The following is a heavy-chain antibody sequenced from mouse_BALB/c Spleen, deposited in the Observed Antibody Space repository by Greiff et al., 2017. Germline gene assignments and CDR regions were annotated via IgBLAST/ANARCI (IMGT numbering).Heavy chain of an antibody. CDR1: GYTFTDYW. CDR2: IDTSDSYT. D-gene: IGHD1-1*01. J-gene: IGHJ1*01. Sequence: VQLQQPGAELVMPWASVKMSCKASGYTFTDYWMHWVKQRPGQGLEWIGAIDTSDSYTSYNQKFKGKATLTVDESSSTAYMQLSSLTSEDSAVYYCARYYGTYFDVWGAGTTVTVSS. CDR3: ARYYGTYFDV. V-gene: IGHV1-69*01.